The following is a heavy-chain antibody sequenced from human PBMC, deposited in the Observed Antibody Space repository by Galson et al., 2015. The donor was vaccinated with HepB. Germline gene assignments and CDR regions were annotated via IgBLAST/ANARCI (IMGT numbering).Heavy chain of an antibody. V-gene: IGHV3-48*04. J-gene: IGHJ4*02. CDR2: ISSSSTTI. Sequence: SLRLSCAASTFIFSTYSMNWVRQAPGKGLEWVSYISSSSTTIYYADSVKGRFTISRDNAKNSLYLQMNSLRADDTAVYYCVFLRGHDLKPLDYWGQGTLVTVSS. CDR3: VFLRGHDLKPLDY. D-gene: IGHD3-3*01. CDR1: TFIFSTYS.